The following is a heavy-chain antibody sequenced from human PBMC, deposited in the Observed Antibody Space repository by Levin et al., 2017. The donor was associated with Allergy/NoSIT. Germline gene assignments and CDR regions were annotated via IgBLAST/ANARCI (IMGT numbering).Heavy chain of an antibody. Sequence: SETLSLTCTVSGGSISSYYWSWIRQPPGKGLEWIGYIYYSGSTNYNPSLKSRVTISVDTSKNQFSLKLSSVTAADTAVYYCARQGNCSGGSCEEYFQHWGQGTLVTVSS. V-gene: IGHV4-59*08. D-gene: IGHD2-15*01. CDR1: GGSISSYY. J-gene: IGHJ1*01. CDR2: IYYSGST. CDR3: ARQGNCSGGSCEEYFQH.